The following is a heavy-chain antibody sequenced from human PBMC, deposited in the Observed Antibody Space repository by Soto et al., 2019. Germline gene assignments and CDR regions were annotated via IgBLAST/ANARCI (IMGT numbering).Heavy chain of an antibody. J-gene: IGHJ5*02. V-gene: IGHV1-8*01. Sequence: QVQLVQSGAEVKKPGASVKVYCKASGYTFTSYDINWVRQATGQGLEWMGWMNPNSGNTGYAQKFQGRVTMTRNTSISTAYMDLSSLRSEDTAVYYCARGGTYYDFWSGYPGEWFDPWGQGTLVTVSS. CDR2: MNPNSGNT. CDR3: ARGGTYYDFWSGYPGEWFDP. CDR1: GYTFTSYD. D-gene: IGHD3-3*01.